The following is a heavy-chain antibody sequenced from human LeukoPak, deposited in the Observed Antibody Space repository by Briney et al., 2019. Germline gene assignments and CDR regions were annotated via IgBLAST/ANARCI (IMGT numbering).Heavy chain of an antibody. Sequence: KPGGSLRLSCAASGFTFSNAWMSWVRQAPGKGLEWVGRIKSKTDGGTTDYAAPVKGRFTISRDDSKNTLSLQMNSLKTEDTAVYYCTTITMIREHEDYWGQGTLVTVSS. CDR1: GFTFSNAW. CDR2: IKSKTDGGTT. V-gene: IGHV3-15*01. CDR3: TTITMIREHEDY. J-gene: IGHJ4*02. D-gene: IGHD3-10*01.